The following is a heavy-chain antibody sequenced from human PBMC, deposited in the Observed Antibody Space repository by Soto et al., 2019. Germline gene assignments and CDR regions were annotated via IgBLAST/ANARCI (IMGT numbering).Heavy chain of an antibody. CDR3: ASGYEGDYFAY. D-gene: IGHD3-16*01. CDR1: GFPFSRYA. V-gene: IGHV3-30-3*01. CDR2: ISYDGSNK. Sequence: QVQLVESGGGVVQPGMSLSLSCAASGFPFSRYAMHWFRQAPGKWLEWVAVISYDGSNKYYADSVKGRFTLSRDNSKKTLYLQMNSLSAQDTAVYYCASGYEGDYFAYWGQGTLVTVSS. J-gene: IGHJ4*02.